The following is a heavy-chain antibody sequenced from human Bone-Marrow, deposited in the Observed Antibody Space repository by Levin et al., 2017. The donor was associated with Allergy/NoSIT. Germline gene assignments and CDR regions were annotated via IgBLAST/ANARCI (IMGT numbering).Heavy chain of an antibody. CDR1: GGSFSGYY. CDR2: INHSGST. J-gene: IGHJ5*02. V-gene: IGHV4-34*01. Sequence: SETLSLTCAVYGGSFSGYYWSWIRQPPGKGLEWIGEINHSGSTNYNPSLKSRVTISVDTSKNQFSLKLSSVTAADTAVYYCARAGLAAAGSRFDPWGQGTLVTVSS. CDR3: ARAGLAAAGSRFDP. D-gene: IGHD6-13*01.